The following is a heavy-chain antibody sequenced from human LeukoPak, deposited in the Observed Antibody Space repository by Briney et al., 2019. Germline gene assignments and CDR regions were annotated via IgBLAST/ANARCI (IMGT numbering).Heavy chain of an antibody. CDR1: GGSISSGGYY. CDR2: IYYSGST. J-gene: IGHJ5*02. D-gene: IGHD2-15*01. Sequence: SQTLSLTCTVSGGSISSGGYYWSWIRQHPGKGLEWIGYIYYSGSTYYNPSLESRVTISVDTSKNQFSLKLSSVTAADTAVYYCAREGRGYCSGGSCPRGFDPWGQGTLVTVSS. CDR3: AREGRGYCSGGSCPRGFDP. V-gene: IGHV4-31*03.